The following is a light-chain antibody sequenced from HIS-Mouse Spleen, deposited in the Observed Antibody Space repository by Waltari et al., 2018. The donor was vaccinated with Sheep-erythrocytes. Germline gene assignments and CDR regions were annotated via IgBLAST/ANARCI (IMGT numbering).Light chain of an antibody. CDR3: LQDYNYPYT. Sequence: AIQMTQSPSPLPASVGDRVTITCRASQGIRNDLGWYQQKPGKAPKLLIYAASSLQSGVPSRFSGSGSGTDFTLTISSLQPEDFATYYCLQDYNYPYTFGQGTKLEIK. CDR2: AAS. V-gene: IGKV1-6*01. CDR1: QGIRND. J-gene: IGKJ2*01.